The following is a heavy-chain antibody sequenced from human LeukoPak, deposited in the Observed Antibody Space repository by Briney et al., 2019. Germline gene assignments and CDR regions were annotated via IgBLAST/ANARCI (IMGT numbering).Heavy chain of an antibody. CDR1: AFTFSTYW. CDR3: ARGGWSPDY. Sequence: GESLKISCEASAFTFSTYWMSWVRQAPGKGLEWVANIKQDGSERYYVDSVKGRFTISRDNAKNSLYLQMNSLRIDDTAVYYCARGGWSPDYWGQGTLVTVSS. V-gene: IGHV3-7*04. D-gene: IGHD6-19*01. CDR2: IKQDGSER. J-gene: IGHJ4*02.